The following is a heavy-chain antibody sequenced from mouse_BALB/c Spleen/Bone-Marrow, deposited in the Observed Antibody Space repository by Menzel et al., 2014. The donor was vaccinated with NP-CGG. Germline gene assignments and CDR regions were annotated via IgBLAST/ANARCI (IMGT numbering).Heavy chain of an antibody. Sequence: EVQLQQSGAELVKPGASVKLSCTASGFNLKDTYMHWVKQRPEQGLEWIGRIDPANGNTKYDPKFQGKATITADTSSNTAYLQLSSLTSEDTAVYCCARYYYGYYFDYWGQGTTLTVSS. CDR2: IDPANGNT. CDR3: ARYYYGYYFDY. CDR1: GFNLKDTY. V-gene: IGHV14-3*02. D-gene: IGHD1-2*01. J-gene: IGHJ2*01.